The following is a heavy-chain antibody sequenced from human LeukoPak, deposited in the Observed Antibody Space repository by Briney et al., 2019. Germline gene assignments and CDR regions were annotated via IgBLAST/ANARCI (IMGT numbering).Heavy chain of an antibody. V-gene: IGHV3-7*01. CDR1: GFTFSSYW. CDR2: IKQDGSEK. CDR3: ATSSSWYPVSSDH. D-gene: IGHD6-13*01. Sequence: GGSLRLSCAASGFTFSSYWMSWVRQAPGKGLEWVANIKQDGSEKYYVDSVKGRFTVSRDNAKNTLYLQMNSLRPEDTALYYCATSSSWYPVSSDHWGQGTLVTVSS. J-gene: IGHJ4*02.